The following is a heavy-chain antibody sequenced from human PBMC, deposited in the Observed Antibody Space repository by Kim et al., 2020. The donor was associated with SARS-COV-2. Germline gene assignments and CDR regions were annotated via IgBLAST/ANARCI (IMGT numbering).Heavy chain of an antibody. CDR3: ASAFGSGWPSYFDY. Sequence: ADSVKGRFTISRDNAKNSLYLQMNSLRAEDTALYYCASAFGSGWPSYFDYWGQGTLVTVSS. V-gene: IGHV3-20*03. D-gene: IGHD6-19*01. J-gene: IGHJ4*02.